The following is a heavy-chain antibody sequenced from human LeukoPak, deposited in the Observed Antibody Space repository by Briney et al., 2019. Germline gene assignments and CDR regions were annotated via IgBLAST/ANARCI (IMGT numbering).Heavy chain of an antibody. Sequence: SETLSLTCAVSGGSISNYFWSWVRQPAGKGLECLGRIYSSGTSYYNPSLKSRVTMSVDTSKNQFSLKLSSVTAADTAVYYCARVDGEATREAFDIWGLGTMVTVSS. CDR1: GGSISNYF. D-gene: IGHD4-17*01. V-gene: IGHV4-4*07. CDR2: IYSSGTS. CDR3: ARVDGEATREAFDI. J-gene: IGHJ3*02.